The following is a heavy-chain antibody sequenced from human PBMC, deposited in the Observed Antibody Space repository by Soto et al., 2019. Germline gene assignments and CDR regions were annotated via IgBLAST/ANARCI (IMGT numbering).Heavy chain of an antibody. V-gene: IGHV3-30*18. CDR3: AKEGSGWYEGWEYYFDY. CDR1: GFTFSSYG. J-gene: IGHJ4*02. D-gene: IGHD6-19*01. CDR2: ISYDGGNK. Sequence: GGSLRLSCAASGFTFSSYGMHWVRQAPGKGLEWVAVISYDGGNKYYADSVKGRFTISRDNSKNTLYLQMNSLRAEDTAVYYCAKEGSGWYEGWEYYFDYWGQGTLVTVSS.